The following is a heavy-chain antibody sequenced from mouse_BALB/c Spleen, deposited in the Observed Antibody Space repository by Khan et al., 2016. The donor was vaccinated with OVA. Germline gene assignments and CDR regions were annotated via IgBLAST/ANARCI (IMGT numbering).Heavy chain of an antibody. D-gene: IGHD2-10*02. J-gene: IGHJ2*01. Sequence: VRLKESGPGLVKPSQSLTLTCTVTGYSITSGYGWNWIRQFPGNQLECMGFIRDSGSTNYNPSLKSQISITRDTSQNTFFLQLTTVTTEVTATYYCARTSSITYWGQGTTLTVSS. CDR3: ARTSSITY. V-gene: IGHV3-1*02. CDR1: GYSITSGYG. CDR2: IRDSGST.